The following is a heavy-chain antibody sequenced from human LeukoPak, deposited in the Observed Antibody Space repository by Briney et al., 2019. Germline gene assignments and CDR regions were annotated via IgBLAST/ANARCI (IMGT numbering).Heavy chain of an antibody. CDR2: ISSSSSYI. D-gene: IGHD6-13*01. CDR1: GFSFSSYS. V-gene: IGHV3-21*01. Sequence: GGSLRLSCAASGFSFSSYSMNWVRQAPGKGLEWVSSISSSSSYIYYADSLKGRFTVSRDNAKNSLFLQMNSLRAEDTAVYYCARVWSPPYTSSWPYYFDYWGQGTLVTVSS. J-gene: IGHJ4*02. CDR3: ARVWSPPYTSSWPYYFDY.